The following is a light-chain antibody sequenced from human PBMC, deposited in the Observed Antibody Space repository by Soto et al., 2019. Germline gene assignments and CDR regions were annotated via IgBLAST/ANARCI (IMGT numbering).Light chain of an antibody. V-gene: IGLV2-8*01. J-gene: IGLJ1*01. CDR1: SSDIGTYDY. CDR2: EVS. Sequence: QSVLTQPPSASGSLGQSVTISCTGTSSDIGTYDYVSWYQQHPGRAPKLIIFEVSKRPSGVPDRFSGSKSRNTASLIVSGLQPDDEAEYHCTSYTGDDFTFIFGTGTKVTVL. CDR3: TSYTGDDFTFI.